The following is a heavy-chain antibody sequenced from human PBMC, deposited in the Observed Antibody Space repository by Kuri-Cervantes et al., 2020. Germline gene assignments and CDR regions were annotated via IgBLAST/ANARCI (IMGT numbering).Heavy chain of an antibody. V-gene: IGHV3-72*01. Sequence: GESLKISCAASGFTFSDHYMDWVRQAPGKGLEWVGRIKNKANSYTTECAASAKGRFTISRDDSKNSLYLQMNSLRAEDTAVYYCARDFGSGFRSSYGSWYYFDYWGQGTLVTVSS. D-gene: IGHD5-18*01. CDR1: GFTFSDHY. CDR3: ARDFGSGFRSSYGSWYYFDY. J-gene: IGHJ4*02. CDR2: IKNKANSYTT.